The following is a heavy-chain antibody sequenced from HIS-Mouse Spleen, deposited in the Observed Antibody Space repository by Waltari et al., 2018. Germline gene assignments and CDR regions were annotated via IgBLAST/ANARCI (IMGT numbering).Heavy chain of an antibody. CDR2: IDYSGST. CDR1: GGSISSSSYY. D-gene: IGHD6-13*01. Sequence: QLQLQESGPGLVKPSETLSLTCTVSGGSISSSSYYWGWIRQPPGTGLEWIGSIDYSGSTYYNPSLQSRVTISVDTSKNQFSLKLSSVTAADTAVYYCAREIPYSSSWYDWYFDLWGRGTLVTVSS. J-gene: IGHJ2*01. V-gene: IGHV4-39*07. CDR3: AREIPYSSSWYDWYFDL.